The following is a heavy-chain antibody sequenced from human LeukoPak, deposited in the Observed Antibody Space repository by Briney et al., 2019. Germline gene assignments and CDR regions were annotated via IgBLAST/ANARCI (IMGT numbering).Heavy chain of an antibody. CDR2: ISERSSYI. CDR3: ARSTRRQTDAFDI. V-gene: IGHV3-21*01. Sequence: PGGSLRLSCAASGFTFSSYSVNWVRQAPGKGLEWVSSISERSSYIYYADSMKGRFTISRDNAKNSLYLQMNSLRAEDTAVYYCARSTRRQTDAFDIWGQGTVVTVSS. CDR1: GFTFSSYS. J-gene: IGHJ3*02.